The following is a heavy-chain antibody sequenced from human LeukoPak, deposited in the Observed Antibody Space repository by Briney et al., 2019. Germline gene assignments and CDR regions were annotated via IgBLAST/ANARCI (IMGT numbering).Heavy chain of an antibody. Sequence: ASVKVSCKASGYTFTGYYMHWVRQAPGQGLEWMGGIIPIFGTANYAQKFQGRVTITADESTSTAYMELSSLRSEDTAVYYCASGYCSSTSCYSTRLYYYYYMDVWGKGTTVTVSS. J-gene: IGHJ6*03. CDR3: ASGYCSSTSCYSTRLYYYYYMDV. V-gene: IGHV1-69*13. CDR2: IIPIFGTA. CDR1: GYTFTGYY. D-gene: IGHD2-2*01.